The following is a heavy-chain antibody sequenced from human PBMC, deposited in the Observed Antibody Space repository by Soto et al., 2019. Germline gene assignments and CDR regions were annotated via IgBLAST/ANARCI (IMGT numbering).Heavy chain of an antibody. V-gene: IGHV1-2*02. D-gene: IGHD3-10*01. CDR1: GSTFTGYY. CDR3: ARDGSVVRGVIKYYYGMDV. Sequence: GASVKVSCKASGSTFTGYYMHWVRQAPGQGLEWMGWINPNSGGTNYAQKFQGRVTMTRDTSISTAYMELSRLRSDDTAVYYCARDGSVVRGVIKYYYGMDVWGQGTTVTVSS. CDR2: INPNSGGT. J-gene: IGHJ6*02.